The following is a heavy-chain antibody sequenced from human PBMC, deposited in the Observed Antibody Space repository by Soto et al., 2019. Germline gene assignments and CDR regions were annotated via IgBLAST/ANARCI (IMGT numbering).Heavy chain of an antibody. CDR1: GYSFTSYW. Sequence: LKISCKGSGYSFTSYWISWVRQMPGKGLEWMGRIDPSDSYTNYSPSFQGHVTISADKSISTAYLQWSSLKASDTAMYYCALYYYGSGTIRYYYYGMDVWGQGTTVTVSS. V-gene: IGHV5-10-1*01. J-gene: IGHJ6*02. CDR3: ALYYYGSGTIRYYYYGMDV. D-gene: IGHD3-10*01. CDR2: IDPSDSYT.